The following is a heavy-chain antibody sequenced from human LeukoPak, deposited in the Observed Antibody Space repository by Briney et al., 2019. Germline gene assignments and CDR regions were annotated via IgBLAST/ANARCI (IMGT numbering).Heavy chain of an antibody. D-gene: IGHD3-3*01. CDR1: GGSISSYY. J-gene: IGHJ5*02. CDR2: IYYSGST. Sequence: SETLSLTCTVSGGSISSYYWSWIRQPPGKGLEWLGYIYYSGSTNYNPSLKSRVTISVDTSKNQFSLKLSSVTAADTAVYYCARDGTSQYYDFWSGSWFDPWGQGTLVTVSS. CDR3: ARDGTSQYYDFWSGSWFDP. V-gene: IGHV4-59*01.